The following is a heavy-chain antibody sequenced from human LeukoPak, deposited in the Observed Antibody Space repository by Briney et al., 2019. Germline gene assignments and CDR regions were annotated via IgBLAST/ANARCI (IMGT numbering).Heavy chain of an antibody. V-gene: IGHV3-23*01. CDR3: AKGNSTEYGNWYFDP. CDR1: GFTFSSYS. CDR2: ISGSGGST. J-gene: IGHJ2*01. Sequence: PGGSLRLSCAASGFTFSSYSMSWVRQAAGKGLGWVSGISGSGGSTFHADSVKGRFTISRDNSKNTLYLQMDRLRVEDTAMYYCAKGNSTEYGNWYFDPWGRGTLVTVSS. D-gene: IGHD2-2*01.